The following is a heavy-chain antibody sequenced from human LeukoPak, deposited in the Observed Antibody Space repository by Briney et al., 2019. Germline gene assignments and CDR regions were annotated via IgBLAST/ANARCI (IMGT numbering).Heavy chain of an antibody. CDR2: IKQGGSEK. CDR3: ARETYDSSGYKPLDY. J-gene: IGHJ4*02. Sequence: GGSLRLSCAASGFTVSSNDMSWVRQAPGKGLEWVANIKQGGSEKYYVDSVKGRFTISRDNAKNSLYLQMNSLRAEDTAVYYCARETYDSSGYKPLDYWGQGTLVTVSS. D-gene: IGHD3-22*01. V-gene: IGHV3-7*03. CDR1: GFTVSSND.